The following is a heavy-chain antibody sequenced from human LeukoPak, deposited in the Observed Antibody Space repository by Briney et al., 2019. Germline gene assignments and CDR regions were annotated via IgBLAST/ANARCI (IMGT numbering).Heavy chain of an antibody. V-gene: IGHV1-69*06. CDR3: ARDRGVNYYDSSGYYSLDY. CDR1: GGTFSSYA. CDR2: IIPIFGTA. J-gene: IGHJ4*02. Sequence: GASVKVSCKASGGTFSSYAISWVRQAPGQGLEWMGGIIPIFGTANYAQKFQGRVTITADKSTSTAYMELSSLRSEDTAVYYCARDRGVNYYDSSGYYSLDYWGQGTLVIVSS. D-gene: IGHD3-22*01.